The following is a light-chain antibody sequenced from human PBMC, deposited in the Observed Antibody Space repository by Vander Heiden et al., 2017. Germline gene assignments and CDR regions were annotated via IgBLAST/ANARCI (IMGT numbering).Light chain of an antibody. CDR1: SSDVGAYHF. CDR2: EGT. J-gene: IGLJ2*01. CDR3: CSYTRSSTPFI. Sequence: QSALTQPASVSGSPGQSITIPCTGSSSDVGAYHFVSWYQQHPCNAPTVIIYEGTNRPSWVSNSLSASNSCSTASLLISWLQAEDEAAYYCCSYTRSSTPFIFGGGTRLTVL. V-gene: IGLV2-14*01.